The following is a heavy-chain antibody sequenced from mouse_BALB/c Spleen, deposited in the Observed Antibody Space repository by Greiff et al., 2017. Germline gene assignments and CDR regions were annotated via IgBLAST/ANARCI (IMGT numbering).Heavy chain of an antibody. CDR3: ARGSYYGYAWFAY. V-gene: IGHV1-9*01. CDR2: ILPGSGST. J-gene: IGHJ3*01. Sequence: VLLQESGAGLMKPGASVKISCQATGYPFRSYWIAWVKQRPGHGLEWIGEILPGSGSTNYNEQFKGKVTFTADTSSNTAYMQLSSLTSEDSAVYYCARGSYYGYAWFAYWGQGTLVTVSA. CDR1: GYPFRSYW. D-gene: IGHD2-2*01.